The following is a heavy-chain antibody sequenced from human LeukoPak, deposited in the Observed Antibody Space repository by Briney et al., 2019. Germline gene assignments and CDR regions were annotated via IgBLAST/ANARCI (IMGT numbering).Heavy chain of an antibody. J-gene: IGHJ4*02. V-gene: IGHV4-30-2*01. CDR2: IYHSGST. CDR1: GGSISSGGYS. D-gene: IGHD3-10*01. CDR3: ASHYGSGSPYFDY. Sequence: SETLSLTCAVSGGSISSGGYSWSWIRQPPGKGLEWIGYIYHSGSTYYNPSLKSRVTISVDRSKNQFSLKLSSVTAADTAVYYCASHYGSGSPYFDYWGQGTLVTVSS.